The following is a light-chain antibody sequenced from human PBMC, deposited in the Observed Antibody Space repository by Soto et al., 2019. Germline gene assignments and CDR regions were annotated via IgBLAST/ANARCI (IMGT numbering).Light chain of an antibody. CDR2: GAS. CDR1: QSVSSSY. CDR3: QQYGSSPHT. Sequence: EIVLTQSPGTLFLSPGERATLSCRASQSVSSSYLAWYQQKPGQAPRLLIYGASSRATGIPDRFSGSGSGTDFTLTISRLEPEDFAVYYCQQYGSSPHTFDPGTKVDIK. J-gene: IGKJ3*01. V-gene: IGKV3-20*01.